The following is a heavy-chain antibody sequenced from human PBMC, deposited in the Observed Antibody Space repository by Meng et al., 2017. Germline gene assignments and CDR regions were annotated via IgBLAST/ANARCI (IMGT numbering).Heavy chain of an antibody. V-gene: IGHV4-4*02. J-gene: IGHJ4*02. D-gene: IGHD7-27*01. CDR1: GGPISSSNW. CDR3: ARIGDWGSTRYFDY. CDR2: IYHSGST. Sequence: QWQGPGLVKPSGTLPPPCAGSGGPISSSNWWSWVRQPSGKGLEWIGEIYHSGSTNYNPSLKSRVTISVDKSKNQFSLKLSSVTAADTAVYYCARIGDWGSTRYFDYWGQGTLVTVSS.